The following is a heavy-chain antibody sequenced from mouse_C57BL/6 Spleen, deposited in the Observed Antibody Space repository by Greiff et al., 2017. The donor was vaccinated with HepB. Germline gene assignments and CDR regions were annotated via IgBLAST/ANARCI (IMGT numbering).Heavy chain of an antibody. CDR3: ATGTGAMDY. CDR1: GYTFTDYY. J-gene: IGHJ4*01. Sequence: VQGVESGAELVRPGASVKLSCKASGYTFTDYYINWVKQRPGQGLEWIARIYPGSGNTYYNEKFKGKATLTAEKSSSTAYMQLSSLTSEDSAVYFCATGTGAMDYWGQGTSVTVSS. V-gene: IGHV1-76*01. D-gene: IGHD4-1*01. CDR2: IYPGSGNT.